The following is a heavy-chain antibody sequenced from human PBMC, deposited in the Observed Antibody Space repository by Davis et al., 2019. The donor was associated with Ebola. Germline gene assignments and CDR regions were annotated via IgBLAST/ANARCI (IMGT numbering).Heavy chain of an antibody. V-gene: IGHV1-18*01. D-gene: IGHD3-22*01. CDR2: ISAYNGNT. CDR3: ATSSESSGHYDY. J-gene: IGHJ4*02. CDR1: GYTFTSYG. Sequence: ASVKVSCKASGYTFTSYGISWVRQAPGQGLEWMGWISAYNGNTNYAQKLQGRVTMTTDTSTSTAYMELRCLRSDNTAVYYCATSSESSGHYDYWGQGTLVTVSS.